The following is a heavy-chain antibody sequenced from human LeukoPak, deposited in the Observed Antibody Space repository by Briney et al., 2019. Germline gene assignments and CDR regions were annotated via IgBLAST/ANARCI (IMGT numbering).Heavy chain of an antibody. CDR1: GFTCSSYW. Sequence: WGSLRLSCAASGFTCSSYWMSWVRQAPGKGLEWVANIKQGGSEKYYVDSVKGRFTISRDNAKNSLYLQMNSLRAEDTAVYYCARDAWDYGDPEYFDYWGQGTLVTVSS. V-gene: IGHV3-7*01. CDR3: ARDAWDYGDPEYFDY. D-gene: IGHD4-17*01. J-gene: IGHJ4*02. CDR2: IKQGGSEK.